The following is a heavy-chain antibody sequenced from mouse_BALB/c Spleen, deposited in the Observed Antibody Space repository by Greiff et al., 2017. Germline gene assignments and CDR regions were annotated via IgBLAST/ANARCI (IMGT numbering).Heavy chain of an antibody. Sequence: DVMLVESGGGLVQPGGSLKLSCAASGFTFSSYTMSWVRQTPEKSLEWVAYISNGGGSTYYPDTVKGRFTISRDNAKNTLYLQMSSLKSEDTAMYYCERHRYYYGSSYFDYWGQGTTLTVSS. CDR2: ISNGGGST. D-gene: IGHD1-1*01. CDR3: ERHRYYYGSSYFDY. J-gene: IGHJ2*01. V-gene: IGHV5-12-2*01. CDR1: GFTFSSYT.